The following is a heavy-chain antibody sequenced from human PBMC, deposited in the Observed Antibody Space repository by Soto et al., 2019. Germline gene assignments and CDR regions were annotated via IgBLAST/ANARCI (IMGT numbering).Heavy chain of an antibody. J-gene: IGHJ4*02. D-gene: IGHD2-2*02. CDR3: AKSPNFYCSSPNCYKYYFDY. CDR2: ISYDGSDK. Sequence: QDHLVESGGGVVQPGTSLRLSCAASGFTFNTYGMHWVRQAPGKGLEWVPVISYDGSDKFYADSVKGRFTISRDNSKNTLYLQMSSLRPEDTAIYYCAKSPNFYCSSPNCYKYYFDYWGQGTLVTVSS. CDR1: GFTFNTYG. V-gene: IGHV3-30*18.